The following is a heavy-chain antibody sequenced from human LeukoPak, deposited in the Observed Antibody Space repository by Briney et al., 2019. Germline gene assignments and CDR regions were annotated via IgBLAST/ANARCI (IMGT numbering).Heavy chain of an antibody. CDR1: GLIVSSNY. D-gene: IGHD6-13*01. CDR3: ARDVLPAAGQIGPQYYMDV. Sequence: TGGSLRLSCAASGLIVSSNYMSWLRQAPGKGLEWVSVIYDTGATYYADSVKGRFTVSRDSSENTLYLQMSSLRVEDTAVCYCARDVLPAAGQIGPQYYMDVWGKGTTVTVSS. J-gene: IGHJ6*03. CDR2: IYDTGAT. V-gene: IGHV3-53*01.